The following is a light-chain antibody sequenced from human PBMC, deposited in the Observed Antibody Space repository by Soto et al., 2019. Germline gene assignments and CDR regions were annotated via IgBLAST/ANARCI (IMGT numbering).Light chain of an antibody. CDR2: EVN. V-gene: IGLV2-14*01. Sequence: QSVLTQPASVSESPGQSITISCTGTSTDVGAYNYVSWYQKCTGKAPKLMIYEVNYRPSGVSNRFSGSKSGNTASLTISGLQAEDEADYYCSSYTSSRTLVFGGGTQLTVL. CDR3: SSYTSSRTLV. CDR1: STDVGAYNY. J-gene: IGLJ2*01.